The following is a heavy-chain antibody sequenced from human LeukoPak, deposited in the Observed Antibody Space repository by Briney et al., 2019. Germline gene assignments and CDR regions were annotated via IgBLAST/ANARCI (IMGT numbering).Heavy chain of an antibody. V-gene: IGHV4-34*01. J-gene: IGHJ4*02. CDR2: INHSGST. D-gene: IGHD5-24*01. Sequence: KPSETLSLTCAVYGGSFSGYYWSWIRQPPGKGLEWIGQINHSGSTNYNPSLKSRVTISVDTSKNQFSLKLSSVTAADTAVYYCARHFTLFTGRWLQSRGYYFDYWGQGTLVTVS. CDR3: ARHFTLFTGRWLQSRGYYFDY. CDR1: GGSFSGYY.